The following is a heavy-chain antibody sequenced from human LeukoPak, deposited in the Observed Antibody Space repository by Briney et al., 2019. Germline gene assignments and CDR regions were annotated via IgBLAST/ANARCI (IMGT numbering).Heavy chain of an antibody. Sequence: KPSETLSLTCAVYGGSFSGYYWSWIRQPPGKGLEWIGEINHSGSTNYNPSLKSRVTISVDTSKNQFSLKLSSVTAADTAVYYCARGHSEGYFDWFDPWGQGTLVTVSS. J-gene: IGHJ5*02. D-gene: IGHD6-13*01. V-gene: IGHV4-34*01. CDR3: ARGHSEGYFDWFDP. CDR2: INHSGST. CDR1: GGSFSGYY.